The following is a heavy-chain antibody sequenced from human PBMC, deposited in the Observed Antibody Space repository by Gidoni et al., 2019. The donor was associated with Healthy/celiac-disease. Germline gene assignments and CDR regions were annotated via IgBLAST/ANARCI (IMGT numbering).Heavy chain of an antibody. J-gene: IGHJ4*02. CDR3: ARGGGRWLQLRY. V-gene: IGHV4-34*01. Sequence: QVQLQQWGAGLLKPSETLSLTCAVYGGSFSGYYWSWIRQPPGKGLEWIGEINHSGSTNYNPSLKSRVTISVDTSKNQFSLKLSSVTAADTAVYYCARGGGRWLQLRYWGQGTLVTVSS. CDR1: GGSFSGYY. D-gene: IGHD5-12*01. CDR2: INHSGST.